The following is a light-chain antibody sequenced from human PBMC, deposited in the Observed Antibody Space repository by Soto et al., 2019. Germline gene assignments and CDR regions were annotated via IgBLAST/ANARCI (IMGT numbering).Light chain of an antibody. V-gene: IGKV3-20*01. CDR3: QHFDNPLFT. CDR1: QNVSNNY. CDR2: TAS. J-gene: IGKJ3*01. Sequence: IVLTQSPGILSLSPGERATLSCRASQNVSNNYLAWYQQTPDQIPRLLIYTASSRAAGIPDRFSGSGSGTDFTLTITRLEPDDFAVYYCQHFDNPLFTFGHGTKVDI.